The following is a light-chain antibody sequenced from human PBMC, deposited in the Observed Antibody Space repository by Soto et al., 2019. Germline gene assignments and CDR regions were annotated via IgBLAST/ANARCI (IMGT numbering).Light chain of an antibody. CDR3: CSYAVSYTSSYV. CDR1: SSDVGGYSY. CDR2: DVS. V-gene: IGLV2-11*01. Sequence: QSALTQPRSVSGSPGQSVTISCTGTSSDVGGYSYVSWYQQHPGKAPKLMIYDVSKRPSGVPDRFSGSKSGNTASLTISGLQAEDEADYYCCSYAVSYTSSYVFGTGTKVTV. J-gene: IGLJ1*01.